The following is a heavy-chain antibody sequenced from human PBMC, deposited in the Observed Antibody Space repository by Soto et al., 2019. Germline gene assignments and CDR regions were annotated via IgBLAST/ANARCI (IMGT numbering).Heavy chain of an antibody. Sequence: PGGSLRLCCAASGVTFSSYAMSWVRQAPGKGLEWVSGIRDSGDNADYADSAKGRFTISRDNSKNTLYLHMNSLRAEDTAVYYCATKGYNYGHPYYFDYWGQGTLVTSPQ. V-gene: IGHV3-23*01. CDR1: GVTFSSYA. D-gene: IGHD5-18*01. CDR3: ATKGYNYGHPYYFDY. J-gene: IGHJ4*02. CDR2: IRDSGDNA.